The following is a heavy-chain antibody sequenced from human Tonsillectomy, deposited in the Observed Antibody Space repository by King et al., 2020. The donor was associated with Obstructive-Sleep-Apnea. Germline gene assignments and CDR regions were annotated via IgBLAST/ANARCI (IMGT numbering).Heavy chain of an antibody. Sequence: GQLVQSGAEEKKPGASVKVSCKTSGFTFTSYGISWMRQAPGQGPEWVGWISGDDGNTNYAQKFRDRVSMTTDTSTRTAYMELRGLRSDDTAVYYCARDLNSSCREHWGQGTLVTVSP. D-gene: IGHD6-6*01. CDR3: ARDLNSSCREH. CDR2: ISGDDGNT. V-gene: IGHV1-18*04. J-gene: IGHJ1*01. CDR1: GFTFTSYG.